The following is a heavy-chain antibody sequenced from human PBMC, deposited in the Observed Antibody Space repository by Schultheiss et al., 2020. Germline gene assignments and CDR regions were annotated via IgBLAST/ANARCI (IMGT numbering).Heavy chain of an antibody. CDR2: ISGSGGST. J-gene: IGHJ4*02. CDR1: GFTFTNYA. Sequence: GGSLRLSCAASGFTFTNYAMTWVRQAPGKGLEWVSTISGSGGSTYYADSVRGRFTISRDNSENTLYLQMNSLRVEDTAVYYCAREYYYLPYDWGQGTLVTVSS. V-gene: IGHV3-23*01. CDR3: AREYYYLPYD. D-gene: IGHD3-22*01.